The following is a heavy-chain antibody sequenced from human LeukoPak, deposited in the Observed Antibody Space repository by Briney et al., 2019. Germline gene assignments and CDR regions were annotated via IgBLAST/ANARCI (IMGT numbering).Heavy chain of an antibody. V-gene: IGHV3-11*04. Sequence: GGSLRLSCAPSGFTFSDYYMRWIRQAPGKGVEGVSYISSSCSNIYYADSVKGRFTISRDNAKNSLYLQMNSLRAEDTAVYYCARSKYVAGAFDIWGQGTMVTVSS. CDR3: ARSKYVAGAFDI. CDR2: ISSSCSNI. D-gene: IGHD3-16*01. CDR1: GFTFSDYY. J-gene: IGHJ3*02.